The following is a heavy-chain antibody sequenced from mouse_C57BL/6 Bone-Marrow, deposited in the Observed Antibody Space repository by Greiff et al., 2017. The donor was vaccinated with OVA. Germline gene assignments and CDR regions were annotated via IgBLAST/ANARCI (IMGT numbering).Heavy chain of an antibody. CDR3: TPDGYYLFAY. V-gene: IGHV1-5*01. J-gene: IGHJ3*01. CDR2: IYPGNSDT. Sequence: VHVKQSGTVLARPGASVKMSCKTSGYTFTSYWMHWVKQRPGQGLEWIGAIYPGNSDTSYNQKFKGKATLTAVTSASTAYMELSSLTNEDSAVYYCTPDGYYLFAYWGQGTLVTVSA. CDR1: GYTFTSYW. D-gene: IGHD2-3*01.